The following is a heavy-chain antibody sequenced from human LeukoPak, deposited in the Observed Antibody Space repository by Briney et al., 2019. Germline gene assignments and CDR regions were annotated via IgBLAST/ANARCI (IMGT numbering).Heavy chain of an antibody. CDR2: INPNSGGT. J-gene: IGHJ4*02. CDR3: ARTQDWSHIANFDY. Sequence: ASVKVSCKASGYTFTSYGISWVRQAPGQGLEWMGWINPNSGGTNYAQKFQGRVTMTRDTSTSTVYMELSSLRSEDTAVYYCARTQDWSHIANFDYWGQGTLVTVSS. CDR1: GYTFTSYG. V-gene: IGHV1-18*01. D-gene: IGHD3/OR15-3a*01.